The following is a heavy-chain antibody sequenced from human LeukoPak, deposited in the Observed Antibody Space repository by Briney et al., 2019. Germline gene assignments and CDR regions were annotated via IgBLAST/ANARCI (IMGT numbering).Heavy chain of an antibody. D-gene: IGHD5-12*01. CDR3: VRDRDSGYDSLYYYYCMDV. Sequence: GGSLRLSCVASGFTFNRYWMSWVRQAPGKGLEWVANIKQDGSEENYVDSVRGRFTISRDNAKNSLYLQVNSLRAEDSALYYCVRDRDSGYDSLYYYYCMDVWGRGTTVTVSS. V-gene: IGHV3-7*01. J-gene: IGHJ6*03. CDR2: IKQDGSEE. CDR1: GFTFNRYW.